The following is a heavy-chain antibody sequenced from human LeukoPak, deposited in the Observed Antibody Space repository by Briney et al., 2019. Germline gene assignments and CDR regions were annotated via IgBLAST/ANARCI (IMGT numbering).Heavy chain of an antibody. V-gene: IGHV3-72*01. Sequence: PGGSLRLSCAASGFTFSDHYMDWVRQAPGWGLEWVGRIRNKVKSYITEYAASVKGRFSISRDDSKNSLYLQMSSLKTEDTAVYYCASDPAKRFGYYYYMDVWGKGTTVTVSS. CDR2: IRNKVKSYIT. CDR3: ASDPAKRFGYYYYMDV. D-gene: IGHD3-10*01. J-gene: IGHJ6*03. CDR1: GFTFSDHY.